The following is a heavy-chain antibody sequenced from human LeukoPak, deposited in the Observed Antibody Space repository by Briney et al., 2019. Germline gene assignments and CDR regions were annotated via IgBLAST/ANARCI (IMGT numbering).Heavy chain of an antibody. Sequence: SVKVSCKASGGTFSSYTISWVRQAPGQGLEWKGRIIPILGIANYAQKFQGRVTITADKSTSTAYMELSSLRSEDTAAYYCAREAGTAAILGYGWFDPWGQGTLVTVSS. V-gene: IGHV1-69*04. D-gene: IGHD2-2*01. CDR2: IIPILGIA. J-gene: IGHJ5*02. CDR1: GGTFSSYT. CDR3: AREAGTAAILGYGWFDP.